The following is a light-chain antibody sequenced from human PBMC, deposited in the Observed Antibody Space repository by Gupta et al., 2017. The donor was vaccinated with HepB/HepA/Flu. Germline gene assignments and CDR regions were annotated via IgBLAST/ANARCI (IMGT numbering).Light chain of an antibody. CDR1: SSNIGNNY. Sequence: QSVLTPPPSVSAAPGQKVTISCSGSSSNIGNNYVSWYQQLPGTAPNLLIYENNTRPPGRADRVSGSKSGTSATLGITGLQTGEEAGYYCGTWETSRSADYVFGTGTKVTVL. CDR2: ENN. V-gene: IGLV1-51*02. J-gene: IGLJ1*01. CDR3: GTWETSRSADYV.